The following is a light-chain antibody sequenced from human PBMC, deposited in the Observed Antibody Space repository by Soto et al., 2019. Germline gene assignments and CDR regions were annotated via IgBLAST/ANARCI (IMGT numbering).Light chain of an antibody. CDR1: RSNIGGNA. CDR2: AND. CDR3: GTWDGSRNWV. Sequence: QSVLTQPPSVSGTPGQRVTISCSGSRSNIGGNAVTWYQQVPGTAPKLLIYANDQRPSGIPDRFSGSKSGTSATLVITGLQTGDEADYYCGTWDGSRNWVFGGGTKLTVL. J-gene: IGLJ3*02. V-gene: IGLV1-51*01.